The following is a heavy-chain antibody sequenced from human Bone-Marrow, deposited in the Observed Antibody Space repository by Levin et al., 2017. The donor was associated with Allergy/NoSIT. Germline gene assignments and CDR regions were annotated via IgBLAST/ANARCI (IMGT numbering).Heavy chain of an antibody. V-gene: IGHV3-11*01. CDR1: GFSFSDYY. D-gene: IGHD3-22*01. Sequence: GGSLRLSCGSSGFSFSDYYMSWIRQAPGKGLEWVSYISSSGSTTYFADSVKGRFAISRDNATNSLYLQMNSLRAEDTAVYYCARDLDSSGFSPAVGFDYWGRGTLVTVSS. CDR2: ISSSGSTT. CDR3: ARDLDSSGFSPAVGFDY. J-gene: IGHJ4*02.